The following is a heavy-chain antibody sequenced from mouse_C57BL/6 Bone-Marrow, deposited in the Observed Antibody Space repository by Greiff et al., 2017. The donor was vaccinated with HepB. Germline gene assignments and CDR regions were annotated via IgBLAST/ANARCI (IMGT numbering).Heavy chain of an antibody. Sequence: VQLQQSGAELARPGASVKLSCKASGYTFTSYGISWVKQRTGQGLEWIGEIYPRSGNTYYNEKFKGKATLTADKSSSTAYMELRSLTSEDSSVYFCASGYDGYYPFAYWGQGTLVTVSA. J-gene: IGHJ3*01. CDR2: IYPRSGNT. CDR3: ASGYDGYYPFAY. V-gene: IGHV1-81*01. D-gene: IGHD2-3*01. CDR1: GYTFTSYG.